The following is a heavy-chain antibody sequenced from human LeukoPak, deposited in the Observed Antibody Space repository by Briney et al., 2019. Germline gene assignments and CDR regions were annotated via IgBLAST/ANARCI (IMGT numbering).Heavy chain of an antibody. CDR3: AKSSHYYDSSVIFYYYYMDV. J-gene: IGHJ6*03. D-gene: IGHD3-22*01. CDR1: GYSISSGYY. CDR2: ISGSGGST. Sequence: ETLSLTCTVPGYSISSGYYWGWIRQPPGKGLEWVSAISGSGGSTYYADSVKGRFTTSRDNSKNTLYLQMNSLRAEDTAVYYCAKSSHYYDSSVIFYYYYMDVWGKGATVTISS. V-gene: IGHV3-23*01.